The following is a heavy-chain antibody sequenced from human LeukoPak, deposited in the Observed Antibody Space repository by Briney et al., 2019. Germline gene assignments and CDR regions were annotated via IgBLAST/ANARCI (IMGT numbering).Heavy chain of an antibody. V-gene: IGHV3-23*01. D-gene: IGHD4-17*01. CDR1: GFTFSSYA. Sequence: GGSLRLSCAASGFTFSSYAMSWVRQAPGKGLEWVSAISGSGGSTYYADSVKGRFTISRDNSKNMLYLQMNSLRAEDTAVYYCARGDYGANFPFDYWGQGTLVTVSS. CDR2: ISGSGGST. CDR3: ARGDYGANFPFDY. J-gene: IGHJ4*02.